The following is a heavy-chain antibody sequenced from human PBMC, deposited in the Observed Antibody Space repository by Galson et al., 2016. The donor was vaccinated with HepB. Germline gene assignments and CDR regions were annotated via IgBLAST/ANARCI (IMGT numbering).Heavy chain of an antibody. V-gene: IGHV3-30*04. J-gene: IGHJ5*02. CDR2: ISYDGSNK. Sequence: SLRLSCAASGFTFSSYAMHWVRQAPGKGLEWVAVISYDGSNKYYADSVKGRFTISRDNSKNTLYLQMNSLRAEDTAVYYCARDAQMLARITIFGVVIGGGAFDPWGQGTLVTVSS. CDR3: ARDAQMLARITIFGVVIGGGAFDP. CDR1: GFTFSSYA. D-gene: IGHD3-3*01.